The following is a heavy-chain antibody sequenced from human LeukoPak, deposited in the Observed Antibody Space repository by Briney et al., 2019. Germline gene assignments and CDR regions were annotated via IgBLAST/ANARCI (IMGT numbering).Heavy chain of an antibody. J-gene: IGHJ4*02. CDR3: ARDGQSYYDFWSGYIQIDY. D-gene: IGHD3-3*01. V-gene: IGHV4-38-2*02. CDR2: IYHSGST. CDR1: GYSISSGYY. Sequence: RASQTLSLXCTVSGYSISSGYYWGWIRQPPGKGLEWIGSIYHSGSTYYNPSLKSRVTISVDTSKNQFSLKLSSVTAADTAVYYCARDGQSYYDFWSGYIQIDYWGQGTLVTVSS.